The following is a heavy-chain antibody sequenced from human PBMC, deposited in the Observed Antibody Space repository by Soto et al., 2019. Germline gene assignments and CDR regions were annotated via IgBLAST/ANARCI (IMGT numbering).Heavy chain of an antibody. CDR2: IYHSGST. CDR1: GGSISSGGYS. Sequence: PSETLSLTCAVSGGSISSGGYSWSWIRQPPGKGLEWIGYIYHSGSTYYNPSLKSRVTISVDRSKNQFSLKLSSVTAADTAVYYCARGSIAAAGTSEYFQHWGQGTVVTVSA. V-gene: IGHV4-30-2*01. CDR3: ARGSIAAAGTSEYFQH. D-gene: IGHD6-13*01. J-gene: IGHJ1*01.